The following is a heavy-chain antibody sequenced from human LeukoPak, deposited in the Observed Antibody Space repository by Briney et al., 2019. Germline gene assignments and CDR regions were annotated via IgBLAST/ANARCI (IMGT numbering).Heavy chain of an antibody. CDR3: ARENEHLVVMTATHYWYFDL. Sequence: ASVKVSCKASGYTFTGYYMHWVRQAPGQGLEWMGRINPNSGGTNYAQKFQGRVTMTRDTSISTAYMELSRLRSDDTAVYYCARENEHLVVMTATHYWYFDLWGRGTLVTVSS. CDR2: INPNSGGT. D-gene: IGHD2-21*02. V-gene: IGHV1-2*06. CDR1: GYTFTGYY. J-gene: IGHJ2*01.